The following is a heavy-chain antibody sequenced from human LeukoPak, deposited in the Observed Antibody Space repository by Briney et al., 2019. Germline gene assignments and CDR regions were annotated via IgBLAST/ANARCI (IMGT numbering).Heavy chain of an antibody. Sequence: PGGSLRLSCAASGFTFSSYSMNWVRQAPGQGLEWVSSISSSSSYIYYADSVKGRFTISRDNAKNALYLQMNSLRAEDTAVYYCARGGYCSSTSCYLDALDVWGQGTTVTVSS. J-gene: IGHJ6*02. CDR3: ARGGYCSSTSCYLDALDV. CDR2: ISSSSSYI. D-gene: IGHD2-2*01. CDR1: GFTFSSYS. V-gene: IGHV3-21*01.